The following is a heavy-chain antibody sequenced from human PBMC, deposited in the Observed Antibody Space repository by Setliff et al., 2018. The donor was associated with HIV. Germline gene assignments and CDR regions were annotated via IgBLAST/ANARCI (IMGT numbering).Heavy chain of an antibody. Sequence: PGGSLRLSCATSGFTFSTYAMNWVRQAPGKGLEWVSVIGGSGVSTYYAESVKGRFIISRDNSKNTLYLEMNSLRAEDTAVYYCARDPFLAQGFWSGYYSDYWGQGTLVTVSS. V-gene: IGHV3-23*01. CDR3: ARDPFLAQGFWSGYYSDY. CDR2: IGGSGVST. J-gene: IGHJ4*02. D-gene: IGHD3-3*01. CDR1: GFTFSTYA.